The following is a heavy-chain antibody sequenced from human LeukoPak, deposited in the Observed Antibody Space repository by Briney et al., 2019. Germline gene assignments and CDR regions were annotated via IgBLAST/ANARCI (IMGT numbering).Heavy chain of an antibody. Sequence: SGGSLRLSCAASGFTFSSYSMNWVRQAPGKGLEWVSYINTGSSTMYYADSVKGRFSISRDNAKNSLYLQMNSLRAEDMALYYCAKDGRLRGYDPDEGTGFDYWGQGTLVTVSS. D-gene: IGHD5-12*01. CDR3: AKDGRLRGYDPDEGTGFDY. J-gene: IGHJ4*02. V-gene: IGHV3-48*04. CDR2: INTGSSTM. CDR1: GFTFSSYS.